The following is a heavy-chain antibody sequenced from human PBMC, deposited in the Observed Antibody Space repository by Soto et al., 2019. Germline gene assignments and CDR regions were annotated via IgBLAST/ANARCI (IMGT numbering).Heavy chain of an antibody. J-gene: IGHJ5*02. CDR1: GFIFTNYG. V-gene: IGHV1-18*01. CDR3: AKGRSIAVPEGS. Sequence: QVQLVQSGPEMKKPGASVKVSYKGSGFIFTNYGFNWVRQAPGQGLEWVGWVSAANGYTRSAQKFQDRLIMTTDSSTNTAYMELRGLGPDDTALYYCAKGRSIAVPEGSWGQGTLVTVSS. CDR2: VSAANGYT. D-gene: IGHD6-19*01.